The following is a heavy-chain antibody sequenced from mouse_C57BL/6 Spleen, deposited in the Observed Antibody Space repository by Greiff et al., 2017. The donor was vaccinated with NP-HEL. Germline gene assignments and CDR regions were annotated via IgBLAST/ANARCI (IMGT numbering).Heavy chain of an antibody. D-gene: IGHD2-4*01. CDR1: GFTFSSYA. Sequence: EVQLVESGGGLVKPGGSLKLSCAASGFTFSSYAMSWVRQTPEKRLEWVATISDGGSYTYYPDNVKGRFTISRDNAKNNLYLQMSHLKSEDTAMYYCARDNDYDETNYAMDYWGQGTSVTVSS. J-gene: IGHJ4*01. CDR3: ARDNDYDETNYAMDY. CDR2: ISDGGSYT. V-gene: IGHV5-4*01.